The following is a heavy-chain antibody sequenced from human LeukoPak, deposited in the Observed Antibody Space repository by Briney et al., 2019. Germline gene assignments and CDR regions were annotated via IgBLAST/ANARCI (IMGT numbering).Heavy chain of an antibody. D-gene: IGHD2-21*01. CDR1: GYTFTSYA. CDR2: INPHSGGT. Sequence: ASVKVSCKASGYTFTSYAMHWVRQAPGQRLEWMGWINPHSGGTNYAQNFQGWVTMTRDTSISTAYMELSRLTSDDMAVYYCARAYRRAYDDAFDIWGQGTMVTVSS. V-gene: IGHV1-2*04. J-gene: IGHJ3*02. CDR3: ARAYRRAYDDAFDI.